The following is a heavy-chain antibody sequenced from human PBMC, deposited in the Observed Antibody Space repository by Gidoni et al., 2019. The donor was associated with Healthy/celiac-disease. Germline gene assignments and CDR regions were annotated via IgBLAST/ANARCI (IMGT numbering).Heavy chain of an antibody. CDR3: ARHIVVVTGDAFDI. CDR2: IYYSGST. J-gene: IGHJ3*02. D-gene: IGHD3-22*01. CDR1: GGSISSSSYY. V-gene: IGHV4-39*01. Sequence: QLQLQESGPGLVKPSETLSLTCTVSGGSISSSSYYWGWIRQPPGKGLEWIGSIYYSGSTYYNPSLKSRVTISVDTSKNQFSLKLSSVTAADTAVYYCARHIVVVTGDAFDIWGQGTMVTVSS.